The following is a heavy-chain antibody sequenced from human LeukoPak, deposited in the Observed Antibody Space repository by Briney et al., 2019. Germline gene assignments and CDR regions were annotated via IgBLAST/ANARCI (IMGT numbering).Heavy chain of an antibody. CDR2: IKQDGSEK. Sequence: GGSLRLSCAASGFTFSSYWMTWVRRAPGKGLEWVANIKQDGSEKHYVDSVKGRFTISRDNAKKSLFLQMNSLRAEDTAVYYCARVIVLVLGSSAHFDYWGQGTLVTVSS. D-gene: IGHD2/OR15-2a*01. V-gene: IGHV3-7*01. CDR1: GFTFSSYW. CDR3: ARVIVLVLGSSAHFDY. J-gene: IGHJ4*02.